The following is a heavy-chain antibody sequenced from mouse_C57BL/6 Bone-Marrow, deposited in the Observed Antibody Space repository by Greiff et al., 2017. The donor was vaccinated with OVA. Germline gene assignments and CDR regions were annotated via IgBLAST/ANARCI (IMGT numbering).Heavy chain of an antibody. CDR1: GYTFTSYW. D-gene: IGHD6-1*01. V-gene: IGHV1-69*01. CDR3: ARWGFGGVASYYFDY. CDR2: IDPSDSYT. Sequence: QVQLKQPGAELVMPGASVKLSCKASGYTFTSYWMHWVKQRPGQGLEWIGEIDPSDSYTNYNQKFKGKSTLTVDKSSSTAYMQLSSLTSEDSAVYYCARWGFGGVASYYFDYWGQGTTLTVSS. J-gene: IGHJ2*01.